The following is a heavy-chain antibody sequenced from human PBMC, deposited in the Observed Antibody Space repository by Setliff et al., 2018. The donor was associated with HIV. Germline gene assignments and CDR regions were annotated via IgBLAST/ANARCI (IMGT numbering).Heavy chain of an antibody. J-gene: IGHJ4*02. D-gene: IGHD3-22*01. CDR2: ISGSGSST. CDR3: AKASRGEYYDNSGFFVTYFDN. CDR1: GFSFSSYA. Sequence: GGSLRLSCTASGFSFSSYAMSWVRQAPGKGLEWVSGISGSGSSTYYADSVKGRSTISRDNSGDTLYLHMNNLRAEDTAVYYCAKASRGEYYDNSGFFVTYFDNWGQGKLVTSPQ. V-gene: IGHV3-23*01.